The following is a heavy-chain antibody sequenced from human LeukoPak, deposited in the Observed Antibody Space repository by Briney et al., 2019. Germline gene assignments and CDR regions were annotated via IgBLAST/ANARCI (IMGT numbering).Heavy chain of an antibody. CDR2: INPSGGST. V-gene: IGHV1-46*01. D-gene: IGHD2-15*01. Sequence: GASVKVSCKASGYTFASYYMHWVRQAPGQGLEWMGIINPSGGSTSYAQKFQGRVTMTRDTSTSTVYMELSSLRSEDTAVYYCALSCSPLRPDYWGQGTLVTVSS. CDR1: GYTFASYY. J-gene: IGHJ4*02. CDR3: ALSCSPLRPDY.